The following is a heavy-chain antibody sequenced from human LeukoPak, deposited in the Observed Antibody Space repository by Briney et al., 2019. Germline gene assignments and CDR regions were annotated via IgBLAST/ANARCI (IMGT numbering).Heavy chain of an antibody. D-gene: IGHD6-19*01. Sequence: SETLSLTCTVSGGSISSSSYYWGWIRQPPGKGLEWIGSIYYSGSTYYNPALKSRVTISVDTSKNQFSMKLSSVTAADTAVYYCARGFGLEIAVAGTFDYWGQGTLVTVSS. CDR1: GGSISSSSYY. CDR2: IYYSGST. V-gene: IGHV4-39*07. J-gene: IGHJ4*02. CDR3: ARGFGLEIAVAGTFDY.